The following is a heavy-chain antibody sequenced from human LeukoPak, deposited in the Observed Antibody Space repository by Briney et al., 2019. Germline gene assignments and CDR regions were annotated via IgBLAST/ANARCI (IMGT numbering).Heavy chain of an antibody. D-gene: IGHD3-10*01. J-gene: IGHJ4*02. V-gene: IGHV3-13*01. Sequence: GGSLRLSCAASGFTFSSYDMHWVRQATGKGLEWVSAIGTAGDTYYPGSVKGRSTISRENAKNSLYLQMNSLRAGDTAVYYCARSRRRGVTDYWGQGTLVTVSS. CDR2: IGTAGDT. CDR3: ARSRRRGVTDY. CDR1: GFTFSSYD.